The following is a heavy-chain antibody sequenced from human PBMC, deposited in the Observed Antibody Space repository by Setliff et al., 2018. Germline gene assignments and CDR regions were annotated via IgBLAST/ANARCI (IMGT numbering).Heavy chain of an antibody. CDR1: AYSFSGYH. CDR2: INTNNGGT. CDR3: AKTKGFGDGWFDP. D-gene: IGHD3-10*01. V-gene: IGHV1-2*02. Sequence: ASVKVSCKTSAYSFSGYHIHWVRQAPGQGLEWMGWINTNNGGTKYAQTFQGRVTMTRDTSITTAYMELSRLTSDDTAVYYCAKTKGFGDGWFDPWGQGTLVTVSS. J-gene: IGHJ5*02.